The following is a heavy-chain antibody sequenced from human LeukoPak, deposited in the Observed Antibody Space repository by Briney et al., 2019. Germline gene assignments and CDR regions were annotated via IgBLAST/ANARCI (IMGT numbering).Heavy chain of an antibody. D-gene: IGHD2-2*01. CDR2: ISGSGGST. CDR1: GFTFSSYA. CDR3: AKGEVGYCSSTSCYAHMDV. Sequence: PGGSLRLSCAASGFTFSSYAMNRVRQAPGKGLEWVSAISGSGGSTYYADSVKGRFTISRDNSKNTLYLQMNSLRAEDTAVYYCAKGEVGYCSSTSCYAHMDVWGKGTTVTVSS. J-gene: IGHJ6*03. V-gene: IGHV3-23*01.